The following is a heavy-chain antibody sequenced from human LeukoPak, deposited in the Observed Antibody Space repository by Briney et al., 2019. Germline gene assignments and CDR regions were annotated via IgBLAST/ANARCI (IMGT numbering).Heavy chain of an antibody. V-gene: IGHV1-2*06. CDR2: INPNSGGT. CDR3: ARGHRITIFGVVIIEGGDY. CDR1: GYTFTGYY. J-gene: IGHJ4*02. D-gene: IGHD3-3*01. Sequence: ASVKVSCKASGYTFTGYYMHWVRQAPGQGLEWMGRINPNSGGTNYAQKFQGRVTMTRDTSISTAYMEPSRLRSDDTAVYYCARGHRITIFGVVIIEGGDYWGQGTLVTVSS.